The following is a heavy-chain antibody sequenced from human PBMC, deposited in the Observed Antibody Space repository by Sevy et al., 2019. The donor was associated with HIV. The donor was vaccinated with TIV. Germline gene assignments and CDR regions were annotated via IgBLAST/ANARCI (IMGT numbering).Heavy chain of an antibody. D-gene: IGHD2-8*02. CDR1: GYTFTTNG. J-gene: IGHJ6*02. CDR3: ARDVVLTTGDVNFYYGMDV. Sequence: ASVKVSCKASGYTFTTNGISWVRQAPGQGLEWMAWISTYNGTTNYAQKFQGRVAMSTDTSTSTAYMELRNLRSDDTAVYYCARDVVLTTGDVNFYYGMDVWGQGTTVTVSS. V-gene: IGHV1-18*01. CDR2: ISTYNGTT.